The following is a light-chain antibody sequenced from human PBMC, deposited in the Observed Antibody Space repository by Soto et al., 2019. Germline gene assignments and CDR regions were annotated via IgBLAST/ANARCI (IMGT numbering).Light chain of an antibody. V-gene: IGKV1-5*01. CDR3: QHFKSFPIT. J-gene: IGKJ5*01. CDR1: QSISTW. Sequence: DIQMTQSPSTLSASVGDRVTITGRASQSISTWLAWYQQKPGKAPKVLIYESSLLQSGVPSRFSGSGSGTDFTLTISSLQPEDFATYYCQHFKSFPITFGQGTRLEIK. CDR2: ESS.